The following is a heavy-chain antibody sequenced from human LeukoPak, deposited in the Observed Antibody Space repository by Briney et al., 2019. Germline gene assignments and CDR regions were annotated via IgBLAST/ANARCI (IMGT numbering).Heavy chain of an antibody. J-gene: IGHJ4*02. CDR1: GFTFSGYT. D-gene: IGHD3-3*01. Sequence: GGSLRLSCAASGFTFSGYTMNWVRQAPGKGPEWVSSISGSGITTNYADSVKGRFTISRECSNNTLYLQMSSLRAEDTAIYYCAKETALVGGHAAIFDHWGQGTLVTVSS. CDR2: ISGSGITT. CDR3: AKETALVGGHAAIFDH. V-gene: IGHV3-23*01.